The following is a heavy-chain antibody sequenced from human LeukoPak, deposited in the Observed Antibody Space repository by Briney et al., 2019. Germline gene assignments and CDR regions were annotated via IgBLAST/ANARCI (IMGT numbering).Heavy chain of an antibody. CDR1: AYSIRSGYY. D-gene: IGHD3-3*01. Sequence: SETLSLTCTVSAYSIRSGYYWGWIRPPPGKGLEWIGSLSHSGSTYYNPSLKSRVTLSIDTSKNQFSLRLSSVTAADTAVYYCARVLPSYYYMDVWGKGTTVTVSS. V-gene: IGHV4-38-2*02. J-gene: IGHJ6*03. CDR2: LSHSGST. CDR3: ARVLPSYYYMDV.